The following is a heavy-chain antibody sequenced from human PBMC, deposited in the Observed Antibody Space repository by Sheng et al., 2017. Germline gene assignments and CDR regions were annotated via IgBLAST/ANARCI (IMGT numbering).Heavy chain of an antibody. V-gene: IGHV3-30*01. CDR3: ARDSGSWYDY. J-gene: IGHJ4*02. Sequence: ESGGGVVQPGRSLRLSCAASGFTFSSYAMHWVRQAPGKGLEWVAVISYDGSNKYYADSVKGRFTISRDNSKNTLYLQMNSLRAEDTAVYYCARDSGSWYDYWGQGTLVTVSS. CDR2: ISYDGSNK. CDR1: GFTFSSYA. D-gene: IGHD6-13*01.